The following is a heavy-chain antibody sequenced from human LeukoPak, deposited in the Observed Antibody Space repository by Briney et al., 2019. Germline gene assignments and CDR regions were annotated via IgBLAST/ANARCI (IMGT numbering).Heavy chain of an antibody. CDR1: GGTFSSYA. D-gene: IGHD3-9*01. Sequence: ASVKVSCKASGGTFSSYAISWVRQAPGQGLEWMGGIIPIFGTANYAQKLQGRVTMTTDTSTSTAYMELRSLRSDDTAVYYCARSNYDILTGYYPDYWGQGTLVTVSS. CDR3: ARSNYDILTGYYPDY. J-gene: IGHJ4*02. CDR2: IIPIFGTA. V-gene: IGHV1-69*05.